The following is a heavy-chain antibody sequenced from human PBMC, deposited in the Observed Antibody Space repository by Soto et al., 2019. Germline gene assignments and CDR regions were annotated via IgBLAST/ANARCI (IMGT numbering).Heavy chain of an antibody. CDR1: GYSFTSYW. CDR2: IDPSDSYT. Sequence: GESLKISCKGSGYSFTSYWISWVRQMPGKGLEWVGRIDPSDSYTNYSPSFQGHVTISADKSISTAYLQWSSLKASDTAMYYCARVAGLDTGMDYYYYGMDVWGQGTTVTVSS. V-gene: IGHV5-10-1*01. CDR3: ARVAGLDTGMDYYYYGMDV. J-gene: IGHJ6*02. D-gene: IGHD5-18*01.